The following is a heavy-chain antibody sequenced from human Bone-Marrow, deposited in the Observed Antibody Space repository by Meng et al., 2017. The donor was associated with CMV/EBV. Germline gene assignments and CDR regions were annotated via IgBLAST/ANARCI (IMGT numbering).Heavy chain of an antibody. D-gene: IGHD3-10*01. CDR1: IDSHRSDY. J-gene: IGHJ6*02. CDR2: IYRSGTT. CDR3: ARATTLVRGYVVPYYYVMDA. V-gene: IGHV4-59*01. Sequence: SETLSLTCTVSIDSHRSDYWSWVRLPPGKGLEWIAYIYRSGTTNYNPSLKSRVSISLDKSNNRLALELESVTAADTAIYYCARATTLVRGYVVPYYYVMDAWGQGTTVTVSS.